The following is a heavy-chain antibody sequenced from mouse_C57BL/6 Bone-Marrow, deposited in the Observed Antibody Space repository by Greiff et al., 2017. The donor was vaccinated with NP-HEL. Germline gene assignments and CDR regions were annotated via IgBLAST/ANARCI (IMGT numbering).Heavy chain of an antibody. J-gene: IGHJ4*01. CDR2: IDPETGGT. D-gene: IGHD2-3*01. Sequence: QVQLKESGAELVRPGASVTLSCKASGYTFTDYEMHWVKQTPVHGLEWIGAIDPETGGTAYTQKFQGKAILTADKSSSTAYMELRSLTSEDSAGYYCTRDGYYYAMDYWGQGTSVTVSS. V-gene: IGHV1-15*01. CDR3: TRDGYYYAMDY. CDR1: GYTFTDYE.